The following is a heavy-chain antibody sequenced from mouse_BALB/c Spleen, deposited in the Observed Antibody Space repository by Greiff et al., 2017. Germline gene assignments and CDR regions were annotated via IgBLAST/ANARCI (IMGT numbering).Heavy chain of an antibody. CDR2: ISYSGST. CDR3: ARSDYGS. CDR1: GYSITSDYA. Sequence: EVKLVESGPGLVKPSQSLSLTCTVTGYSITSDYAWNWIRQFPGNKLEWMGYISYSGSTSYNPSLKSRISITRDTSKNQFFLQLNSVTTEDTATYYCARSDYGSWGQGTLVTVSA. V-gene: IGHV3-2*02. J-gene: IGHJ3*01. D-gene: IGHD1-2*01.